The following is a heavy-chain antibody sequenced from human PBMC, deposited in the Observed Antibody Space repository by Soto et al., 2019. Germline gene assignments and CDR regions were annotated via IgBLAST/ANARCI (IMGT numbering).Heavy chain of an antibody. CDR2: IYSGGST. D-gene: IGHD6-13*01. Sequence: PGGSLRLSCAASGFTVISNYMIWVRQAPGKGLEWVSVIYSGGSTYYADSVKGRFTISRDNSKNTLYLQMNSLRAEDTAVYYCAREPIAAAGPPIYYYYYMDVWGKGTTVTVSS. CDR3: AREPIAAAGPPIYYYYYMDV. CDR1: GFTVISNY. V-gene: IGHV3-66*01. J-gene: IGHJ6*03.